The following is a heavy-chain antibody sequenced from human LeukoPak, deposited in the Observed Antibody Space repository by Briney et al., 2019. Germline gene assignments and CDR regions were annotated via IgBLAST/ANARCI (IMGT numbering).Heavy chain of an antibody. J-gene: IGHJ6*03. CDR3: ARGYLFSGPKLLWFGGYYYMDV. CDR1: GFTFSSYA. Sequence: GGSLRLSCAASGFTFSSYAMHWVRQAPGKGLEYVSAISSNGGSTYYANSVKGRFTISRDNSKNTLYLQMGSLRSEDTAVYYCARGYLFSGPKLLWFGGYYYMDVWGKGTTVTISS. V-gene: IGHV3-64*01. D-gene: IGHD3-10*01. CDR2: ISSNGGST.